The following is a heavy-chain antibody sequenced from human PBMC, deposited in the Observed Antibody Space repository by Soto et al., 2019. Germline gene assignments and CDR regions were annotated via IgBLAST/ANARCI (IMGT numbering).Heavy chain of an antibody. V-gene: IGHV4-59*01. CDR3: ASGFSYGYVDY. CDR2: IYYSGST. J-gene: IGHJ4*01. D-gene: IGHD5-18*01. Sequence: SETLSLTCSVSGGSISSYYWSWIRQPPGKGLEWIGCIYYSGSTNYNPSLKSRVTISVDTSKNQFSLKLNSVTAADTAMYYCASGFSYGYVDYWGQGTLVTVSS. CDR1: GGSISSYY.